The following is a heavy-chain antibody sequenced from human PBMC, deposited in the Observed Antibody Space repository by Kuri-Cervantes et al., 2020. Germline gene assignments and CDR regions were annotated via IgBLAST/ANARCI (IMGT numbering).Heavy chain of an antibody. J-gene: IGHJ4*01. CDR1: GFSLSTSGVG. D-gene: IGHD2-15*01. V-gene: IGHV2-5*05. Sequence: SGPTLVKPTQTLTLTCTFSGFSLSTSGVGVGWIRQPPGKALEWLALIYWDDDKRYVPSLQSRLTITKDTSNNQVVLTMTNMDPVDTATYYCAHRQVAGPLDKWGQGTLVTVSS. CDR2: IYWDDDK. CDR3: AHRQVAGPLDK.